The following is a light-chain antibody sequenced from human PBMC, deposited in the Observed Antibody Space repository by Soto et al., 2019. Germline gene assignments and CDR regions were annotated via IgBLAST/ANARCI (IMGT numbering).Light chain of an antibody. CDR3: QTWGTGIPWV. V-gene: IGLV4-69*01. CDR2: LNSDGSH. J-gene: IGLJ3*02. Sequence: QLVLTQSPSASASLGASVKLTCTLSSGHSSYAIAWHQQQPEKGPRYLMKLNSDGSHSKGDGIPDRFSGSSSGAERYLTISSVQSEDEAAYYCQTWGTGIPWVFGGGTKLTVL. CDR1: SGHSSYA.